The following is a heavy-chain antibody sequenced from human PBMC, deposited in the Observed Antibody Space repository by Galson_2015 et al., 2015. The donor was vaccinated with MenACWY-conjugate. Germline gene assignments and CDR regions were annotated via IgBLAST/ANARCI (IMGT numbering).Heavy chain of an antibody. CDR2: ISGSGGST. J-gene: IGHJ4*02. V-gene: IGHV3-23*01. Sequence: SLRLSCAASGFTFSSYAMSWVRQAPGKGLEWVSAISGSGGSTYYADSVKGRFTISRDNSKNTLYLQMNSLRAEDTAVYYCAKVYVSGNMIVVVSPFDYWGQGTLVTVSS. D-gene: IGHD3-22*01. CDR3: AKVYVSGNMIVVVSPFDY. CDR1: GFTFSSYA.